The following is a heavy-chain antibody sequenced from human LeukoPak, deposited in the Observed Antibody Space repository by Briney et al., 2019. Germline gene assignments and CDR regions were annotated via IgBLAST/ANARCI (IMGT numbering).Heavy chain of an antibody. CDR1: GFTFDDYA. D-gene: IGHD3-16*01. V-gene: IGHV3-9*01. CDR2: ISWNSGSI. J-gene: IGHJ6*03. CDR3: AKVHGAYYYYYYMDV. Sequence: GGTLRLSCAASGFTFDDYAMHWVRQAPGKGLEWVSGISWNSGSIGYADSVKGRFTISRDNAKNSLYLQMNSLRAEDTALYYCAKVHGAYYYYYYMDVWGKGTTVTISS.